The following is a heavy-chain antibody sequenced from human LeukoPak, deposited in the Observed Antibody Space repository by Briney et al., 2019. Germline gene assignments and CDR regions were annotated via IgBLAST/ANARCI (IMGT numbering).Heavy chain of an antibody. V-gene: IGHV3-48*03. CDR1: GFTFSSYE. D-gene: IGHD6-13*01. CDR3: ARGRVSSSSWYSTYYYYFYMDV. CDR2: ISSSGSTI. J-gene: IGHJ6*03. Sequence: GGSLRLSCAASGFTFSSYEMNWVRQAPGKGLEWVSYISSSGSTIYYADSVKGRFTISRDNAKNSLYLQMNSLRAEDTAVYYCARGRVSSSSWYSTYYYYFYMDVWGKGTTVTVSS.